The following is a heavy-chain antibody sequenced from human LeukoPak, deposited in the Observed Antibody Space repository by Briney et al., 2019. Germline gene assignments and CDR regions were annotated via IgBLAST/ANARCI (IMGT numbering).Heavy chain of an antibody. D-gene: IGHD2-15*01. Sequence: PGGSLRLSCAASGFTFSSYEMNWVRQAPGKGLEWVSYISSSGSTIYYADSVKGRFTISRDNAKNSLYLQMNSLRAEDTAVYYCARDCSGGSCYYGADAFDIWGQGTMVTVSS. J-gene: IGHJ3*02. CDR3: ARDCSGGSCYYGADAFDI. V-gene: IGHV3-48*03. CDR2: ISSSGSTI. CDR1: GFTFSSYE.